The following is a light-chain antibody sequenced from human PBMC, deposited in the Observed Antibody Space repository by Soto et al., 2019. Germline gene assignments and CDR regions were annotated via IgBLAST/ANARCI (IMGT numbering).Light chain of an antibody. CDR2: DAY. CDR1: QHIWSY. J-gene: IGKJ1*01. V-gene: IGKV3-11*01. CDR3: QQRSRWPWT. Sequence: EIVLTQSPATLSSSPGERATLSCRASQHIWSYLAWYQQKPGQAPRLLMYDAYKRATGIPARFSGSGSGTDFTLTIGSLEPEDFAVYYCQQRSRWPWTFGQGTKVDIK.